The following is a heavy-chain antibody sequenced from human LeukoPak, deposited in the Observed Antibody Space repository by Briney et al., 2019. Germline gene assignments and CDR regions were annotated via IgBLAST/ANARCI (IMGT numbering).Heavy chain of an antibody. D-gene: IGHD2-21*02. CDR2: ISYDGSNK. CDR3: ATERAGVVTLQY. V-gene: IGHV3-30*04. CDR1: GFIFSSFA. J-gene: IGHJ4*02. Sequence: GGSLRLSCAASGFIFSSFAIHWVRQSPRKGLEGVAVISYDGSNKYYTDSVKGRFTVSRDNSKNTLYLQMNSLRPEDTSVYYCATERAGVVTLQYWGQGTLVTVSS.